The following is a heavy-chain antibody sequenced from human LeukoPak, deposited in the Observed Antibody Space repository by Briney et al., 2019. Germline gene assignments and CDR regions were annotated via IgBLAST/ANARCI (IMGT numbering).Heavy chain of an antibody. CDR1: GGSISSSSYY. Sequence: SETLSLTCTVSGGSISSSSYYWGWIRQPPGKGLEWIGSIYYSGSTYYNPSLKSRVTISVDTSKNQFSLKLSSVTAADTAVYYCARHPTYYSMVRFDPWGQGILVTVSS. V-gene: IGHV4-39*01. CDR3: ARHPTYYSMVRFDP. CDR2: IYYSGST. J-gene: IGHJ5*02. D-gene: IGHD3-10*01.